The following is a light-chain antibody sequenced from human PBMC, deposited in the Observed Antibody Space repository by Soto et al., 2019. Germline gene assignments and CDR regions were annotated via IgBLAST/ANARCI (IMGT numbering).Light chain of an antibody. CDR1: QGISIY. CDR2: GAS. V-gene: IGKV1-27*01. CDR3: QTYKSAPRALT. Sequence: DIPMTQSPSSLSASVGDRVSITCRASQGISIYLAWYQQKPGKVPKLLIYGASTLQSGVPSRFSGSGSGTDFTLTISSLQPEDVATYYCQTYKSAPRALTFGGGTKVEI. J-gene: IGKJ4*01.